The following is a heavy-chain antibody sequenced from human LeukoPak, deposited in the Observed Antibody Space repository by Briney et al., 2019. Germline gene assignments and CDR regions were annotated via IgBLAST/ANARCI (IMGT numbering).Heavy chain of an antibody. D-gene: IGHD5-18*01. CDR2: IYYSGST. CDR1: GGSISSGGYY. J-gene: IGHJ3*02. Sequence: PSETLSLTCTVSGGSISSGGYYWSWIRQHPGKGLEWIGYIYYSGSTYYNPSLKSRVTISVDTSKNQFSLKLSSVTAADTAVYYCARGARGYSYGYRWSAFDIWGQGTMVTVSS. CDR3: ARGARGYSYGYRWSAFDI. V-gene: IGHV4-31*03.